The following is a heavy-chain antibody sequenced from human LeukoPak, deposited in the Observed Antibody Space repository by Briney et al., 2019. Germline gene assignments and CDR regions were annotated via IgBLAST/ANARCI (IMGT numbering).Heavy chain of an antibody. CDR1: GFTLEDYA. J-gene: IGHJ4*02. Sequence: PGGSLRLSLAASGFTLEDYAMHWVRHAPGKGLGGVSGISWNSGSIGYADSVKGRFTISRDNAKNSLYLQMNSLRAEDTALYYCAKDAEAVAGSEFDYWGQGTLVTASS. CDR2: ISWNSGSI. CDR3: AKDAEAVAGSEFDY. D-gene: IGHD6-19*01. V-gene: IGHV3-9*01.